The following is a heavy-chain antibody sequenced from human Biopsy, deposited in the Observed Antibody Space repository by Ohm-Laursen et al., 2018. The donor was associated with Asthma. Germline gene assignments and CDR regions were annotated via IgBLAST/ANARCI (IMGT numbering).Heavy chain of an antibody. D-gene: IGHD6-13*01. J-gene: IGHJ6*02. CDR2: IYYSGTT. CDR1: SGSGGYMRSGNYY. CDR3: VRGSSSWHHGPFHYYYGLDV. Sequence: GTLSLTCSLSSGSGGYMRSGNYYWGWIRQPPGKGLEWIGSIYYSGTTYYNPSLESRVTVTADPSKNQVSLKLTSVTAADTAVYYCVRGSSSWHHGPFHYYYGLDVWGQGTTATVSS. V-gene: IGHV4-39*01.